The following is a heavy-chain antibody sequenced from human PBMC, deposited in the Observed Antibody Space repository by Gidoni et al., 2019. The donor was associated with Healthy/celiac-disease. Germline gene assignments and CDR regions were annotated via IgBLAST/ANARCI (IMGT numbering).Heavy chain of an antibody. V-gene: IGHV1-18*01. D-gene: IGHD2-15*01. CDR2: ISEYNGNT. Sequence: QVQLVQSGAEVKKPGASLQVSCNASGYTFTSSGISWVRQAPGQGLEWMGWISEYNGNTNYAQKRQGRVTMTTDTSTSTAYMELRSLRSDDTAVYYCASLRYSGWFDPWGQGTLVTVSS. CDR1: GYTFTSSG. CDR3: ASLRYSGWFDP. J-gene: IGHJ5*02.